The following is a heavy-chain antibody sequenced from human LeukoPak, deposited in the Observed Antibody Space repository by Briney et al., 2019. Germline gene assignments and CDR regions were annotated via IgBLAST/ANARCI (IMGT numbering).Heavy chain of an antibody. CDR2: IKSKTDGGTT. J-gene: IGHJ4*02. Sequence: GGSLRLSCAASGFTFSNAWMSWVRQAPGKGLEWVGRIKSKTDGGTTDYAAPVKGRFTISRDDSKNTLYLQMNSLKTEDTAMYYCTTDDGSYPPFNWGQGTLVTVSS. CDR3: TTDDGSYPPFN. CDR1: GFTFSNAW. V-gene: IGHV3-15*01. D-gene: IGHD1-26*01.